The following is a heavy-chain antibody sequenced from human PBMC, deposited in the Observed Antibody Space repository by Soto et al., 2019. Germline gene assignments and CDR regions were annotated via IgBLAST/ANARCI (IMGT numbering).Heavy chain of an antibody. V-gene: IGHV4-39*01. D-gene: IGHD6-13*01. CDR2: MSYRGST. J-gene: IGHJ4*02. CDR1: GDSISTSDYF. CDR3: VRHAASSWFWSQ. Sequence: SETLSLTCTVSGDSISTSDYFWGWIRQPPGKKLEWLGSMSYRGSTYFSPSVKSRASLSVDTSKNQFSLKLTFVTAADTALYHGVRHAASSWFWSQWGGGTLVTVPS.